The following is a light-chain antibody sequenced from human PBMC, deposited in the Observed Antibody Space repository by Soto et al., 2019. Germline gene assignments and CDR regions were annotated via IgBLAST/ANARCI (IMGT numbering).Light chain of an antibody. J-gene: IGKJ1*01. CDR2: KAS. V-gene: IGKV1-5*03. CDR1: QSISSY. CDR3: QQYKSYSQT. Sequence: GDRVTITCRASQSISSYLAWYQQKPGEAPKLLIYKASTLETGVPSRFSGSGSGTKFTLTISSLQPDDFATYYCQQYKSYSQTFGQGTKVEIK.